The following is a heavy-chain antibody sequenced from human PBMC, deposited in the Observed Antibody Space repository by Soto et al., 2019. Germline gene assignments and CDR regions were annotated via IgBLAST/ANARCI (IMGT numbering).Heavy chain of an antibody. Sequence: DLEWLAHIFSNDEKSYSTSLKSRLTISKDTSKSQVVLTMTNMDPVDTATYYCARILGGGGWSGNWFDPWGQGTLVTVSS. CDR3: ARILGGGGWSGNWFDP. V-gene: IGHV2-26*01. D-gene: IGHD2-15*01. J-gene: IGHJ5*02. CDR2: IFSNDEK.